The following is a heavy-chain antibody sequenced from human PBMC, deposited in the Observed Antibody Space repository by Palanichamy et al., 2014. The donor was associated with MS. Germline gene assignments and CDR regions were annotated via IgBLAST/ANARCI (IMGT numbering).Heavy chain of an antibody. J-gene: IGHJ4*02. D-gene: IGHD4-17*01. V-gene: IGHV1-8*01. CDR2: MNPNSGST. CDR3: ARGYGDYNDY. Sequence: QVQLVQSGAEVKKPGASVKVSCKASGYTFTSYDIHWVRQATGQGLEWMGWMNPNSGSTVYAQNFQGRVTMTRNTSMRTAYMELSSLRSEDTAVYYCARGYGDYNDYWGQGALVSVSS. CDR1: GYTFTSYD.